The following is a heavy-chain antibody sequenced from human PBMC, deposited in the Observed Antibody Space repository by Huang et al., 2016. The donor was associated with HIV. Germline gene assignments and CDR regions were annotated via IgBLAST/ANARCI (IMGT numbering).Heavy chain of an antibody. CDR2: MNPESGNT. J-gene: IGHJ4*02. D-gene: IGHD3-22*01. CDR1: GFNFNNYD. CDR3: ARARGFLYDSTGYYSRYYFDS. Sequence: QVQLVQSGAEVKKPGASVKVSCKASGFNFNNYDFNRVRPASGQGIWLMGCMNPESGNTGYAQKFQGRVTITRNTSITTAYMELRSLRSEDTAVYYCARARGFLYDSTGYYSRYYFDSWGQGTLVTISS. V-gene: IGHV1-8*03.